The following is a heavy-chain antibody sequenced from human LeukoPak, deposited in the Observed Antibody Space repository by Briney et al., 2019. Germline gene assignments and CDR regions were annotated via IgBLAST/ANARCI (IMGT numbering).Heavy chain of an antibody. CDR3: ARVGVGNSFEFDY. CDR2: ISNSGGTI. D-gene: IGHD6-6*01. V-gene: IGHV3-11*04. Sequence: GGSLRLSCAASGFTFSDYYMSWIRQAPGKGLEWVSYISNSGGTIYYADSVKGRFTISRDNAKNSLYLQMNSLRAEDTAVYYCARVGVGNSFEFDYWGQGTLVTVSS. J-gene: IGHJ4*02. CDR1: GFTFSDYY.